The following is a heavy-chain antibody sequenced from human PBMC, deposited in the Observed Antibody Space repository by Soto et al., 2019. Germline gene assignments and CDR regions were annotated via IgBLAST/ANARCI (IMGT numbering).Heavy chain of an antibody. D-gene: IGHD6-13*01. V-gene: IGHV1-2*02. CDR3: ARGYSSSSWRVFDY. J-gene: IGHJ4*02. Sequence: QVQLVQSGADVKKPGASVKVSCKTSGYTISGYFMHWLRQAPGQGLEWMGWMNPNSGGTDYAQNFQGRVSMTWDTSISTAYMELSRLRSDDTAIYYCARGYSSSSWRVFDYWGQGTLVTVSS. CDR2: MNPNSGGT. CDR1: GYTISGYF.